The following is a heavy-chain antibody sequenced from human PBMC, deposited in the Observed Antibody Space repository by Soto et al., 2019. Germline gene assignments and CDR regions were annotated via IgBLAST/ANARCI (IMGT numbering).Heavy chain of an antibody. Sequence: GGSLRLSCAISGFSVSSNYLSWVRQAPGKGLEWVSHISTSGITISYADSVKGRFTISRDNANNSVYLQMDSLRADDTAVYYCARGNRGFGFWFDSWGQGTPVTVSS. CDR2: ISTSGITI. CDR3: ARGNRGFGFWFDS. J-gene: IGHJ5*01. D-gene: IGHD3-16*01. CDR1: GFSVSSNY. V-gene: IGHV3-11*01.